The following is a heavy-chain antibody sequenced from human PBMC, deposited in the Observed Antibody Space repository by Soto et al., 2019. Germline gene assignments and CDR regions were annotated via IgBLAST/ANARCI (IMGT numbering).Heavy chain of an antibody. D-gene: IGHD6-19*01. V-gene: IGHV3-23*01. Sequence: SGGSLRLSCAASGFTFSSYAMSWVRQAPGKGLEWVSAISGSGGSTYYADSVKGRFTISRDNSKNTLYLQMNSLRAEDTAVYYCAKGKMQQWLVLGYWGQGTLVTVSS. CDR1: GFTFSSYA. J-gene: IGHJ4*02. CDR2: ISGSGGST. CDR3: AKGKMQQWLVLGY.